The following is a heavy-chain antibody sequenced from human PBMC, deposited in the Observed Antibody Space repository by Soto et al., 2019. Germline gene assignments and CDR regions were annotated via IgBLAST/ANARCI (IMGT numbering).Heavy chain of an antibody. CDR2: ISWNSGSI. Sequence: GGSLRLSCAASGFTFDDYAMHWVRQAPGKGLEWVSGISWNSGSIGYADSVKGRFTISRDNAKNSLYLQMNSLRAEDTALYYCAKSGSSWYGYYFDYCGQGTLVTVSS. V-gene: IGHV3-9*01. CDR3: AKSGSSWYGYYFDY. D-gene: IGHD6-13*01. J-gene: IGHJ4*02. CDR1: GFTFDDYA.